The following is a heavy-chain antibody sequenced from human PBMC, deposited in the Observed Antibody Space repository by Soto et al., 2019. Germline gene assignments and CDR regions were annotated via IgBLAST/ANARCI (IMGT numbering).Heavy chain of an antibody. V-gene: IGHV1-69*13. CDR1: GGTFSSYA. D-gene: IGHD4-17*01. CDR3: ARGSVYGDYTPFDY. Sequence: ASVKVSCKASGGTFSSYAISWVRQAPGQGLEWMGGIIPIFGTANYAQKFQGRVTITADESTSTAYMELSSLRSEDTAVYYCARGSVYGDYTPFDYWGQGTLVTVSS. CDR2: IIPIFGTA. J-gene: IGHJ4*02.